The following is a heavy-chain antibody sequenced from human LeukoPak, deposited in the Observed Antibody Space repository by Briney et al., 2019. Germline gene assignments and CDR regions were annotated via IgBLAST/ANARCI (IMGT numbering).Heavy chain of an antibody. V-gene: IGHV3-48*04. CDR2: ISSSGSTI. CDR1: GFTFSSYS. J-gene: IGHJ6*04. D-gene: IGHD3-10*02. Sequence: GGSLRLSCAASGFTFSSYSMNWVRQAPGKWLEWVSYISSSGSTIYYADSVKGRFTISRDNAKNSLYLQMNSLRAEDTAVYYCAELGITMIGGVWGKGTTVTISS. CDR3: AELGITMIGGV.